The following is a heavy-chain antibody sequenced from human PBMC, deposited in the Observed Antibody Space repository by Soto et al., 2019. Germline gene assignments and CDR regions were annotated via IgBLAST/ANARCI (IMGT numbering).Heavy chain of an antibody. Sequence: GGSLRLSCAASGFTFSSYAMSWVRQAPGKGLEWVSAISGSGGSTYYADSVKGRFTISRANSKNTLYLQMNSLRAEDTAVYYCAKDRRYSSGWHDAFDIWGQGTMVTVSS. CDR1: GFTFSSYA. CDR3: AKDRRYSSGWHDAFDI. V-gene: IGHV3-23*01. CDR2: ISGSGGST. D-gene: IGHD6-19*01. J-gene: IGHJ3*02.